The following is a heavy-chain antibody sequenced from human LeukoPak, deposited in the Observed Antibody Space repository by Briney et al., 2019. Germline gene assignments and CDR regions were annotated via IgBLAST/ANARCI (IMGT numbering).Heavy chain of an antibody. V-gene: IGHV3-66*01. CDR1: GFTVSSNY. Sequence: GGSLRLSCAASGFTVSSNYMSWVRQAPGKGLEWVSLIYSVGSTYYADSVKGRFTISRDNSKNTLYLQMNSLRAEDTAVYYCARVTNHYFDYWGQGTLVTVSS. J-gene: IGHJ4*02. CDR2: IYSVGST. CDR3: ARVTNHYFDY.